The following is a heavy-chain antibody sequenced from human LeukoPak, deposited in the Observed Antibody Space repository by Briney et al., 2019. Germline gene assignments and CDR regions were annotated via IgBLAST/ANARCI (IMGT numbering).Heavy chain of an antibody. V-gene: IGHV4-34*01. CDR3: ASAGSSSGYFAY. CDR1: GGSFSGYY. Sequence: SETLSLTCAVYGGSFSGYYWSWIRQPPGKGLEWIGEINHSGSTNYNPSLKSRVTISVDTSKNQFSLKLSSVTAADTAVYYCASAGSSSGYFAYWGQGTLVTVSS. CDR2: INHSGST. J-gene: IGHJ4*02. D-gene: IGHD6-6*01.